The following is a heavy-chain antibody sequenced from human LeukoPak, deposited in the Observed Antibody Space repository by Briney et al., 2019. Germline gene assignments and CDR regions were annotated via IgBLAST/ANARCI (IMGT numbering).Heavy chain of an antibody. D-gene: IGHD1-26*01. CDR2: LDPEDGEM. CDR3: ATGRTKWDLLNY. Sequence: ASVKVSCKVSGYALTELSLHWVRQAPGKGPEWMGGLDPEDGEMIYSQKFQGRVTMTEDTSTDIAYMAMSSLTSEDTAVYYCATGRTKWDLLNYWGQGTLVTVSS. J-gene: IGHJ4*02. V-gene: IGHV1-24*01. CDR1: GYALTELS.